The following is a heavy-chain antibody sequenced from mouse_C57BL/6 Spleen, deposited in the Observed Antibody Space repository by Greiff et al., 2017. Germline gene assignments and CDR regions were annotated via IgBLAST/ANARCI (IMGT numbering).Heavy chain of an antibody. J-gene: IGHJ4*01. V-gene: IGHV1-76*01. CDR2: IYPGSGNT. Sequence: QVQLQQSGAELVRPGASVKLSCKASGYTFTDYYINWVKPRPGQGLEWIARIYPGSGNTYYNEKFKGKATLTTEKSSSTDYMQLISLTSEDSAVYFCARGLGDYAMDYWGQGTSVTVSS. D-gene: IGHD3-1*01. CDR1: GYTFTDYY. CDR3: ARGLGDYAMDY.